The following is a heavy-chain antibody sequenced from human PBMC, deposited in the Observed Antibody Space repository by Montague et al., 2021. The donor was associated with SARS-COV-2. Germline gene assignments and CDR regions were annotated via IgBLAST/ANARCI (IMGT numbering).Heavy chain of an antibody. D-gene: IGHD6-13*01. J-gene: IGHJ4*02. CDR3: ARSVGASSSSWPLPPHFDY. CDR1: GDSVSSHSAA. V-gene: IGHV6-1*01. CDR2: TYYRSKWYN. Sequence: CAISGDSVSSHSAAWNWIRQSPSRGLEWLGRTYYRSKWYNDYALSVKSRITINPDTSKNQFSLQLNSVTPEDTAVYYCARSVGASSSSWPLPPHFDYWGQGTLVTVSS.